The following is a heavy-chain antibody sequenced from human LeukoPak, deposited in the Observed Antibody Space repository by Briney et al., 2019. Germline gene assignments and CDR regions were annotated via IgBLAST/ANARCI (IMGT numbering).Heavy chain of an antibody. CDR1: GDSISSSH. CDR2: LYXXVST. D-gene: IGHD6-13*01. Sequence: PSETLXLTCTVSGDSISSSHWXXXXQPAGKGLXXXXXLYXXVSTYYNPSLKXRVTIXVDXSKNQFSLKLSSVTAADPAVYYCARDRGRDXYSWYYFDYWGQGTLVTVSS. J-gene: IGHJ4*02. CDR3: ARDRGRDXYSWYYFDY. V-gene: IGHV4-4*07.